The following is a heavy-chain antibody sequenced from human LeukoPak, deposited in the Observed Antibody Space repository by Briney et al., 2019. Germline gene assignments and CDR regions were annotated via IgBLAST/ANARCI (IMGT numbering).Heavy chain of an antibody. Sequence: SETLSLTCTVSGGSISIYYWSWIRQPPGKGLEWIGYIYYSGSTNYNPSLKSRVTISVDTSKNQFSLKLSSMTAADTAVYYCASDKGYSNNYFDYWGQGTLVTVSS. CDR3: ASDKGYSNNYFDY. J-gene: IGHJ4*02. CDR1: GGSISIYY. V-gene: IGHV4-59*08. CDR2: IYYSGST. D-gene: IGHD6-13*01.